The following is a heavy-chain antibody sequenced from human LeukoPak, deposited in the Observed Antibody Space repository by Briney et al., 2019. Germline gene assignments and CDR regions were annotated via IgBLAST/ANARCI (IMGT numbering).Heavy chain of an antibody. CDR1: GGSISSYY. J-gene: IGHJ5*02. CDR2: IYTSGST. CDR3: ARESFFGYCSSTSCYRWFDP. Sequence: SETLSLTCTVSGGSISSYYWSWIRQPAGKGLEWIGRIYTSGSTNYNPSLKSRVTMSVDTSKNQFSLKLSSVTAADTAVYYCARESFFGYCSSTSCYRWFDPWGQGTLVTVSS. V-gene: IGHV4-4*07. D-gene: IGHD2-2*02.